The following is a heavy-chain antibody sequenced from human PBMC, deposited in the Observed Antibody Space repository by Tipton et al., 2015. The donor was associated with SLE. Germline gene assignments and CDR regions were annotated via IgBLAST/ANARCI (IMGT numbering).Heavy chain of an antibody. D-gene: IGHD2-21*02. CDR2: IIPIFGTA. CDR3: ASAYCGGSCYSGYYFGF. Sequence: QSGAEVKKPGSSVKVSCKASGGTFSSYAISWVRQAPGQGLEWMGGIIPIFGTANYAQKFQGRVTITADESTSTASMRLSSLCSEDTAWYCCASAYCGGSCYSGYYFGFWGQGTLVPVSS. V-gene: IGHV1-69*01. J-gene: IGHJ4*02. CDR1: GGTFSSYA.